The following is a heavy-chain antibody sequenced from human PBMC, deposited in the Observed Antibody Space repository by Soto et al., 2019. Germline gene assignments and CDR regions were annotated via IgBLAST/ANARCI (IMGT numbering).Heavy chain of an antibody. CDR3: ARTTLSGSLYFDL. Sequence: GASVKVSCKASGYTFTSYGISWVRQAPGQGLEWMGWINPNSGDTNYAQKFQGWVTMTRDTSISTAYMELSRLRSDDTAVYYCARTTLSGSLYFDLWGRGTLVTVSS. CDR1: GYTFTSYG. CDR2: INPNSGDT. D-gene: IGHD3-3*01. J-gene: IGHJ2*01. V-gene: IGHV1-2*04.